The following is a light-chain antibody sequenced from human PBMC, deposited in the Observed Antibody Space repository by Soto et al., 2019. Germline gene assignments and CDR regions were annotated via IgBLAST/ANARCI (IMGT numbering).Light chain of an antibody. J-gene: IGLJ2*01. CDR1: SSTFANNY. Sequence: QSVLTQPPSVSGTPGQRVSISCSGDSSTFANNYVHWYQQVPGAAPKLLIYRSDQRPSGVPERFSGSKSGTSASLTIRGLRPEDEAQYYCAAYTGNWNGPVFGGGTKVTV. CDR2: RSD. CDR3: AAYTGNWNGPV. V-gene: IGLV1-47*01.